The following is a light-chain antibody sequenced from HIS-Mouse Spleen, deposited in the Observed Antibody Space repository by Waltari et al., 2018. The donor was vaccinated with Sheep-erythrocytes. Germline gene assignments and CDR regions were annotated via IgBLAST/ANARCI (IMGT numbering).Light chain of an antibody. Sequence: QSALTPPASVSGSPGQSIPISCTGTRRSVGGSNDVAWNQHHPGKAPKLMIYEVSNRPSGVSNRFSGSKSGNTASLTISGLQAEDEADYYCSSYTSSSTWVFGGGTKLTVL. CDR2: EVS. CDR3: SSYTSSSTWV. V-gene: IGLV2-14*01. CDR1: RRSVGGSND. J-gene: IGLJ3*02.